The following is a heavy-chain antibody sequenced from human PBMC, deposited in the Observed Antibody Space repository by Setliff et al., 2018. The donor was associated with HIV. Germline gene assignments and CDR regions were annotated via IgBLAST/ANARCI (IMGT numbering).Heavy chain of an antibody. Sequence: PSETLSITCSVSNGSINGYYWTWIRQPPGKGLEWIGYISHTGSTNFNPSLKSRVSMSVDLSKNQFSLKLSSVTAADTAVYYCASRGGIEGHIVVVTAANWFDPWGQGTLVTVSS. V-gene: IGHV4-59*12. CDR1: NGSINGYY. D-gene: IGHD2-21*02. CDR3: ASRGGIEGHIVVVTAANWFDP. CDR2: ISHTGST. J-gene: IGHJ5*02.